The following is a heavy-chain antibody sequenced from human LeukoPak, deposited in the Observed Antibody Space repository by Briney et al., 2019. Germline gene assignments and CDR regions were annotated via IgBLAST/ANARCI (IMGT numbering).Heavy chain of an antibody. J-gene: IGHJ2*01. CDR1: GFTVSSNY. D-gene: IGHD2-15*01. V-gene: IGHV3-53*01. CDR3: ARGGYCSGGSCYSFYFDL. CDR2: IYSGGIT. Sequence: GGSLRLSCAAPGFTVSSNYMTWVRQTPGGGRWWGSVIYSGGITYYAASVQGRFTISRANSKTTLYLHMINLRAEHTAVYYCARGGYCSGGSCYSFYFDLWGRGTLVTVSS.